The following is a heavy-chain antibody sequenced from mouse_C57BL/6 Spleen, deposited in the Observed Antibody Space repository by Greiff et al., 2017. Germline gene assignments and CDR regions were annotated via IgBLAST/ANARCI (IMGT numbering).Heavy chain of an antibody. Sequence: QVQLQQPGAELVKPGASVKMSCKASGYTFTSYWITWVKQRPGQGLEWIGELYPGSGSTNYNEKFKSKATLTVDTSSSTAYMQLSSLTSEDSAVYYCARKDYYGSILMDYWGQGTSVTVSS. V-gene: IGHV1-55*01. CDR3: ARKDYYGSILMDY. CDR2: LYPGSGST. D-gene: IGHD1-1*01. J-gene: IGHJ4*01. CDR1: GYTFTSYW.